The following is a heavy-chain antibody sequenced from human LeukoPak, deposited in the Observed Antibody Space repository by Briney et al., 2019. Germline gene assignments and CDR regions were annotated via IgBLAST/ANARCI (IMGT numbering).Heavy chain of an antibody. Sequence: SETLSLTCAVSGGSISSGGYSWSWIRQPPGTGLEWIGYIYHSGSTYYNPSLKSRVTISVDRSKNQFSLKLSSVTAADTAVYYCANAVAEANWFDPWGQGTLVTVSS. J-gene: IGHJ5*02. CDR2: IYHSGST. CDR1: GGSISSGGYS. CDR3: ANAVAEANWFDP. V-gene: IGHV4-30-2*01. D-gene: IGHD6-19*01.